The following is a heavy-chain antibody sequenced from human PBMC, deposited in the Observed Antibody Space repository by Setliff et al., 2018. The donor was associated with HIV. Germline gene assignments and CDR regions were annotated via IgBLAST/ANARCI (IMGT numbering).Heavy chain of an antibody. CDR1: GYNFFNYH. CDR2: TNPHNADK. D-gene: IGHD3-3*01. CDR3: ARDDNYNFQNGYRAGSFDL. J-gene: IGHJ3*01. Sequence: ASVKVSCKASGYNFFNYHLHWVRQAPGQGLEWMGMTNPHNADKNIPRKFRGRVTLTRDTSISTAYLELTGLTSDDTAMYYCARDDNYNFQNGYRAGSFDLWGQGTMVTVSS. V-gene: IGHV1-2*02.